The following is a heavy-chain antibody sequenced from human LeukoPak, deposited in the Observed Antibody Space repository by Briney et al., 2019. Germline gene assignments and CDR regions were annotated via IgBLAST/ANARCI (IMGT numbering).Heavy chain of an antibody. Sequence: GGSLRLSCAASGFTFSSYGMHWVRQAPGKGLEWVAVISYDGSNKYYADSVKGRFTISRDNSKNTLYLQMNSLRAEDTAVYYCAKADLGCSSTSCQDYWGQGTLVTVSS. V-gene: IGHV3-30*18. CDR2: ISYDGSNK. CDR1: GFTFSSYG. D-gene: IGHD2-2*01. CDR3: AKADLGCSSTSCQDY. J-gene: IGHJ4*02.